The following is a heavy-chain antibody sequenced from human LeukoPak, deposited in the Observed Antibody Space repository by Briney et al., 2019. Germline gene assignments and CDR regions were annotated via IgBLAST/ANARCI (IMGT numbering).Heavy chain of an antibody. CDR3: TKDPNGDYVGAFDP. Sequence: GGSLRLSCAASGFSFSSFAMTWVRQAPEKGLEWVSSITGGHYPTYNTDSVKGRFTISRDNSKNTLYLQMNSLRADDTAVYYCTKDPNGDYVGAFDPWGQGTLVTVSS. J-gene: IGHJ5*02. D-gene: IGHD4-17*01. CDR2: ITGGHYPT. CDR1: GFSFSSFA. V-gene: IGHV3-23*01.